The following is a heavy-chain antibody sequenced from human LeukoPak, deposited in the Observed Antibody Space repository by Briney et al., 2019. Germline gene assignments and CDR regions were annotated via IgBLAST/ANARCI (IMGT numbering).Heavy chain of an antibody. CDR3: AKDTSRAAAGTFLFDY. CDR2: ISGSGGST. D-gene: IGHD6-13*01. CDR1: GFTFSSHA. V-gene: IGHV3-23*01. J-gene: IGHJ4*02. Sequence: PGGSLRLSCAASGFTFSSHAMSWVRQAPGKGLEWVSAISGSGGSTYYADSVKGRFTISRDNSKNTLYLQMNSLRAEDTAVYYCAKDTSRAAAGTFLFDYWGQGTLVTVSS.